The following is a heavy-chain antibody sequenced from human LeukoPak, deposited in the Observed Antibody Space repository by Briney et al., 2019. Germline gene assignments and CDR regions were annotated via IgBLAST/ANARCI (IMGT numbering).Heavy chain of an antibody. CDR1: GFTVSSIY. Sequence: GGSLRLSCAASGFTVSSIYTSWVRQAPGKGLEWVSVIYSGGSTYYADSVKGRFTISRDNPKNTLYLQMNSLRAEDTAVYYCARDSSSTGAFDIWGQGTMVTVSS. CDR3: ARDSSSTGAFDI. J-gene: IGHJ3*02. V-gene: IGHV3-53*01. D-gene: IGHD1-14*01. CDR2: IYSGGST.